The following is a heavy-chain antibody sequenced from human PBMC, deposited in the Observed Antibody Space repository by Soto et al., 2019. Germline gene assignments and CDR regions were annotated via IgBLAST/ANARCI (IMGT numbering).Heavy chain of an antibody. D-gene: IGHD3-22*01. V-gene: IGHV1-69*06. CDR3: AGEDYYDSSGYYSPLGY. Sequence: QVQLVQSGAEVKKPGSSVKVSCKASGGTFSSYAISWVRQAPGQGLEWMGGIIPIFGTANYAQKFQGRVTITADKSTSTAYMELSSLRSEDMAVYYCAGEDYYDSSGYYSPLGYWGQGTLVTVSS. J-gene: IGHJ4*02. CDR2: IIPIFGTA. CDR1: GGTFSSYA.